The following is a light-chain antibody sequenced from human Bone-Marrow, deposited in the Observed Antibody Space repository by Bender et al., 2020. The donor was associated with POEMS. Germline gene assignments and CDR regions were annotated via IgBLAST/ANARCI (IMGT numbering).Light chain of an antibody. V-gene: IGLV3-21*01. Sequence: SYEMTQPPSVSVSPGQTARITCSGDVVAANSARWYQQKPGQAPVLVIFYDSERPSGIPERFSGSNSGNTATLTINRVDDGDEADYYCQVWDSDGDHGGVFGTGTTITVL. CDR1: VVAANS. J-gene: IGLJ1*01. CDR2: YDS. CDR3: QVWDSDGDHGGV.